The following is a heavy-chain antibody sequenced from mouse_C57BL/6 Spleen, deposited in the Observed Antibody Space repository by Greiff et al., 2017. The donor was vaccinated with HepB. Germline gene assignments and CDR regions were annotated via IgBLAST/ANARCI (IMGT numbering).Heavy chain of an antibody. J-gene: IGHJ3*01. V-gene: IGHV1-4*01. CDR1: GYTFTSYT. Sequence: VQLVESGAELARPGASVKMSCKASGYTFTSYTMHWVKQRPGQGLEWIGYINPSSGYTKYNQKFKDKATLTADKSSSTAYMQLSSLTSEDSAVYYCARGNDYDEALFAYWGQGTLVTVSA. CDR2: INPSSGYT. CDR3: ARGNDYDEALFAY. D-gene: IGHD2-4*01.